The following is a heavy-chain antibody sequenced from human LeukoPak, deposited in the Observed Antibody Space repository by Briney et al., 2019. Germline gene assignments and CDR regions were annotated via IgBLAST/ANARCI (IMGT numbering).Heavy chain of an antibody. CDR2: INSDGSST. CDR3: ARSGGYSSGWTIFDY. D-gene: IGHD6-19*01. V-gene: IGHV3-74*01. CDR1: GFTFSSYW. J-gene: IGHJ4*02. Sequence: GGSLRLSCAASGFTFSSYWMHWVRQAPGKGLVWVSRINSDGSSTSYADSVKGRFTISRDNAKNTLYLQMNSPRAEDTAVYYCARSGGYSSGWTIFDYWGQGTLVTVSS.